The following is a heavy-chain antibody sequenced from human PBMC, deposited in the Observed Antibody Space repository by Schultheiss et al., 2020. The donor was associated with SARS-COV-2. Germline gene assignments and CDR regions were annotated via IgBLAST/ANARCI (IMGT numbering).Heavy chain of an antibody. CDR1: GFTFSSYS. Sequence: GGSLRLSCAASGFTFSSYSMNWVRQAPGKGLEWVSYISSSSSTIYYADSVKGRFTISRDNSKNTLYLQMSSLRAEDTAVYYCARDLIRYDSSVDYWGQGTLVTVSS. CDR3: ARDLIRYDSSVDY. J-gene: IGHJ4*02. D-gene: IGHD3-9*01. CDR2: ISSSSSTI. V-gene: IGHV3-48*01.